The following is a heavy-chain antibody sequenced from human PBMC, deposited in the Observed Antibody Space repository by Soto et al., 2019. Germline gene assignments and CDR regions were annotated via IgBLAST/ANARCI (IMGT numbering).Heavy chain of an antibody. CDR1: GFSFSSYA. CDR3: ARDRRYPDDVFDI. Sequence: PGGSLRLSCTASGFSFSSYAMGWVRQASGKGLEWVSTMSSDGYKWYVDSVKGRFAISRDNSKNTLFLQMDSLRAEDTAVYYCARDRRYPDDVFDIWGQGTMVTVSS. CDR2: MSSDGYK. J-gene: IGHJ3*02. V-gene: IGHV3-23*01. D-gene: IGHD1-26*01.